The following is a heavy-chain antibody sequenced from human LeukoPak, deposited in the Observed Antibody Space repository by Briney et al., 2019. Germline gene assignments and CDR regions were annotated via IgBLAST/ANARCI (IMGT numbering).Heavy chain of an antibody. CDR2: INPNSGGT. CDR3: ARTIYYYDSSGSAFDY. CDR1: GYTFTGYY. J-gene: IGHJ4*02. D-gene: IGHD3-22*01. Sequence: ASGKVSCKASGYTFTGYYMHWVRQAPGQGLEWMGWINPNSGGTNYAQKFQGWVTMTRDTSISTAYMELSRLRSDDTAVYYCARTIYYYDSSGSAFDYWGQGTLVTVSS. V-gene: IGHV1-2*04.